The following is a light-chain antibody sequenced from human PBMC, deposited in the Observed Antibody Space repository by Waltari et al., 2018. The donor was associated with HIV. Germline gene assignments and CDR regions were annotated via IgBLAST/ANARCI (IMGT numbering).Light chain of an antibody. J-gene: IGLJ2*01. CDR1: SSDAGGYNY. Sequence: QSALTQPASVSGSPGQSITISCTGTSSDAGGYNYVSWYQQHPGKAPKLIIFEVSNRPSGVSNRFSGSKSGNTASLTISRLQAEDGADYYCTSYTSSSTPYVVFGGGTKLTVL. CDR2: EVS. CDR3: TSYTSSSTPYVV. V-gene: IGLV2-14*01.